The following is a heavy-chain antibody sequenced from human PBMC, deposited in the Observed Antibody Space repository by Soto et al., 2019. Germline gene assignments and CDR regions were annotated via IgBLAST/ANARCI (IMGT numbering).Heavy chain of an antibody. CDR2: INPNSGGT. CDR3: ARGPRAAPNSYYYYYYMDV. Sequence: QVQLVQSGAEVKKPGASVKVSCKASGYTFTGYYMHWVRQAPGQGLEWMGWINPNSGGTNYAQKFQGWVTMTRDTSISTAYMELSRLRSDDTAVYYCARGPRAAPNSYYYYYYMDVWGKGTTVTVSS. D-gene: IGHD2-15*01. V-gene: IGHV1-2*04. CDR1: GYTFTGYY. J-gene: IGHJ6*03.